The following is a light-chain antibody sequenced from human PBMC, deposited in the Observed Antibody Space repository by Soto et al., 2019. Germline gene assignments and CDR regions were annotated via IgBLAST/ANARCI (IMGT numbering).Light chain of an antibody. V-gene: IGKV3-11*01. CDR3: EHRTNWPPVT. Sequence: EVVLTQSPATVSLSPGERATLSCRASQSVYTYLAWYQQKPGQAPRLLIFDASKRSTGIPARFSGTGSGTDFTLTISSLEPEDVAVYYCEHRTNWPPVTFGQGTKVEIK. J-gene: IGKJ1*01. CDR2: DAS. CDR1: QSVYTY.